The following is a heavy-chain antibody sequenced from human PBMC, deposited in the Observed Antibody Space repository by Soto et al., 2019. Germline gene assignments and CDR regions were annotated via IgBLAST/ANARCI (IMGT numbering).Heavy chain of an antibody. D-gene: IGHD5-18*01. J-gene: IGHJ5*02. Sequence: PSETLSLTCTVSCGSISSGGYYWSWIRQHPGKGLEWIGYIYYSGSTYYNPSLKSRVTISVDTSKNQFSLKLSSVTAADTAVYYCARSLVDTAIVGSLVENWFDPWGQGTLVTVSS. CDR3: ARSLVDTAIVGSLVENWFDP. CDR1: CGSISSGGYY. CDR2: IYYSGST. V-gene: IGHV4-31*03.